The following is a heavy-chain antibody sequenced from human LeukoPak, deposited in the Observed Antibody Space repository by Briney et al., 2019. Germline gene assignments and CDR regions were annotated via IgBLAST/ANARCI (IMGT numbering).Heavy chain of an antibody. V-gene: IGHV4-31*03. CDR1: GGSISSGGYS. CDR3: AREVVPAGTDY. D-gene: IGHD2-2*01. Sequence: SETLSLTCTVSGGSISSGGYSWSWIRQHPGKGLEWIGYIYYSGSTYYNPSLKSRVTISVDTSKNQFSLKLSSVTAADTAVYYCAREVVPAGTDYWGQGTLVTVSS. CDR2: IYYSGST. J-gene: IGHJ4*02.